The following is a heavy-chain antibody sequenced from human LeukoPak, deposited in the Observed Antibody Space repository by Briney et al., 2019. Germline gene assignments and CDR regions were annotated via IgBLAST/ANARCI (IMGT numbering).Heavy chain of an antibody. D-gene: IGHD2-15*01. CDR2: IIPIFGIA. Sequence: SVKVSCKASGGTFSSYAISWVRQAPGQGLEWMGRIIPIFGIANYAQKFQGRVTITADKSTSTAYMELSSLRSEDTAVYYCASWFRYCSGGSCFNGMDVWGQGTTVTVSS. CDR1: GGTFSSYA. CDR3: ASWFRYCSGGSCFNGMDV. V-gene: IGHV1-69*04. J-gene: IGHJ6*02.